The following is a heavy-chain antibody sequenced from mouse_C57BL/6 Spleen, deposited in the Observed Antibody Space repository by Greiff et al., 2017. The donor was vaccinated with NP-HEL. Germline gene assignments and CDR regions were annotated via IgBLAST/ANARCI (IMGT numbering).Heavy chain of an antibody. CDR3: AREGGYGYPFDY. Sequence: QVQLQQSGAELVKPGASVKISCKASGYAFSSYWMNWVKQRPGKGLEWIGQIYPGDGDTNYNGKFKGKATLTADKSSSTAYMQLSSLTSEDSAVYFCAREGGYGYPFDYWGQGTTLTVSS. V-gene: IGHV1-80*01. CDR1: GYAFSSYW. CDR2: IYPGDGDT. D-gene: IGHD2-2*01. J-gene: IGHJ2*01.